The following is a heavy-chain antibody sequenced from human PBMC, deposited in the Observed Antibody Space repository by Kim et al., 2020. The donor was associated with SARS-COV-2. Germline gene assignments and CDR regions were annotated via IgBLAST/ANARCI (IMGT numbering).Heavy chain of an antibody. CDR2: ISSGGTDT. CDR1: GFTFSDYY. Sequence: GGSLRLSCAASGFTFSDYYMTWIRQAPGKGLEWISFISSGGTDTNYADSVKGRFTISRDNAKNTVFLQMNSLRDGDTAVYFCVRGRNYYESSGFCPVMWGQGTVVTVSS. V-gene: IGHV3-11*06. CDR3: VRGRNYYESSGFCPVM. D-gene: IGHD3-22*01. J-gene: IGHJ3*02.